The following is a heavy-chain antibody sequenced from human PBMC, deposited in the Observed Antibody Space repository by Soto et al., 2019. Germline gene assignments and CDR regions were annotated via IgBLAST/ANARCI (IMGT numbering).Heavy chain of an antibody. CDR3: ARVRLTMIGVPFGVL. CDR2: INTYDGNT. CDR1: GYTFTSYG. D-gene: IGHD3-22*01. V-gene: IGHV1-18*04. J-gene: IGHJ4*02. Sequence: QVQLVQSGAEVKKPGASVKVSCKASGYTFTSYGIAWVRQAPGQGLEWMGWINTYDGNTNYAQEFQGRVTMTTDTSTSTAYMELRSLRSDDTAVYYCARVRLTMIGVPFGVLWGQGTLVTVSS.